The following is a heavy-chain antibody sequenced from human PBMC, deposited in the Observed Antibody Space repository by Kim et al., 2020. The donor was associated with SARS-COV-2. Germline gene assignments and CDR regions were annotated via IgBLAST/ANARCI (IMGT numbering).Heavy chain of an antibody. CDR3: ARAWGFSSSWYVLDS. Sequence: ASVKVSCKASGYTFTSYAMHWVRQAPGQRLEWMGWINAGNGNTKYSQNFQGRVTITRDTSASTAYMELSSLRFEDTAVYYCARAWGFSSSWYVLDSWGQGTLVTVSS. V-gene: IGHV1-3*01. CDR1: GYTFTSYA. D-gene: IGHD6-13*01. CDR2: INAGNGNT. J-gene: IGHJ4*02.